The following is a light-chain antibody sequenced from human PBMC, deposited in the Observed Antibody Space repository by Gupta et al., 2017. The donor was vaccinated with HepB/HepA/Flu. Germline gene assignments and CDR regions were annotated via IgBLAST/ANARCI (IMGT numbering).Light chain of an antibody. Sequence: QSVLTQPPSASGTPGQRVTLSCSGSSSNIGINSVYWYQQLPGTAPKLLIHRNNQRPSGVPDRFSGSKSGTSASLAISGLRSEDEADYYCATWDGSLSAWVFGGGTKLTVL. V-gene: IGLV1-47*01. CDR3: ATWDGSLSAWV. J-gene: IGLJ3*02. CDR2: RNN. CDR1: SSNIGINS.